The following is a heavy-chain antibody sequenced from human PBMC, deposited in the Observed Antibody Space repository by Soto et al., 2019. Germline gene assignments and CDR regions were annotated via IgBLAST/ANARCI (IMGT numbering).Heavy chain of an antibody. D-gene: IGHD3-22*01. V-gene: IGHV1-2*02. CDR2: INPNSGGT. Sequence: XSVKVSCKASVYTFTCYYMHWVRQAPGQGLEWMGWINPNSGGTNYAQKFQGRVTMTRDTSISTAYMELSRLRSDDTAVYYCAFSYYYDSRAYAFDIWGQGTMVTVSS. CDR1: VYTFTCYY. CDR3: AFSYYYDSRAYAFDI. J-gene: IGHJ3*02.